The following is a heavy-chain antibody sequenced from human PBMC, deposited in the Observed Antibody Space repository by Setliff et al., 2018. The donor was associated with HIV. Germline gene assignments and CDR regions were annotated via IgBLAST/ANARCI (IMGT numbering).Heavy chain of an antibody. CDR3: ASGQQNFDY. D-gene: IGHD6-13*01. V-gene: IGHV4-59*02. Sequence: SETLSLTCTVSGGSVSNYYWSWIRQPPGKGLEWIGYIYYSGTTNYNPSLKSRVTMSVDTSRNQLSLKVRSVTAADTAVYYCASGQQNFDYWGQGTLVTVSS. CDR2: IYYSGTT. CDR1: GGSVSNYY. J-gene: IGHJ4*02.